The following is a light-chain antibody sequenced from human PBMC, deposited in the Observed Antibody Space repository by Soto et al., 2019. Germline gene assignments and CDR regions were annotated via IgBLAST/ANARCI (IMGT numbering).Light chain of an antibody. V-gene: IGLV2-23*02. CDR2: EVS. J-gene: IGLJ3*02. Sequence: QSALTQPASVSGSPGQSITISCTGTSSDVGSYNLVSWYQQHPGKAPKLMIYEVSKRPSGVSNRFSGSKSGNTASLTISGPQAEDEADYYCCSYAGSSTNWVFGGGTKLTVL. CDR3: CSYAGSSTNWV. CDR1: SSDVGSYNL.